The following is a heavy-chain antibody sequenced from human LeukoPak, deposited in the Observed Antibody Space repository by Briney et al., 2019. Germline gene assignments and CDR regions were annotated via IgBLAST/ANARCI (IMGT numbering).Heavy chain of an antibody. CDR3: AKGLRGIYDY. V-gene: IGHV3-23*01. D-gene: IGHD1-26*01. CDR2: ISDSGVST. J-gene: IGHJ4*02. Sequence: GGSLRLSCAASGFALSNYWMTWVRPAPEKGLEWVSSISDSGVSTYYADSVKGRFTISRDNSKNTLYLQMNSLRAEDTAVYYCAKGLRGIYDYWGQGTLVTVSS. CDR1: GFALSNYW.